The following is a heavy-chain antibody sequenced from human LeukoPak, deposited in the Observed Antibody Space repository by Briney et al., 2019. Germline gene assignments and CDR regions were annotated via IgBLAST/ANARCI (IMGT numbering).Heavy chain of an antibody. Sequence: PGGSLRLSCAASGFTFSSYWMSWVRQAPGKGLEWVANIKQDGSEKYYVDSVKGRFTISRDNAKNSLYLQMNSLRAEDTAVYYCARVPGTYGSWEFDYWGQGTLVTVSS. CDR2: IKQDGSEK. D-gene: IGHD6-13*01. V-gene: IGHV3-7*01. CDR1: GFTFSSYW. J-gene: IGHJ4*02. CDR3: ARVPGTYGSWEFDY.